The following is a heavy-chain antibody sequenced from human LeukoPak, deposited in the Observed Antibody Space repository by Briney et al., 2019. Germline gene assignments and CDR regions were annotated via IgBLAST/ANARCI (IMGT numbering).Heavy chain of an antibody. CDR3: ARPGSYDILTGYPPYFDY. D-gene: IGHD3-9*01. J-gene: IGHJ4*02. V-gene: IGHV1-69*04. CDR2: IIPILGIA. CDR1: GGTFSSYA. Sequence: SVKVSCKASGGTFSSYAISWVRQAPGQGLEWMGRIIPILGIANYAQKFQGRVTITADKSTSTAYMELSSLRSEDTAVYYCARPGSYDILTGYPPYFDYWGQGTLVTVSS.